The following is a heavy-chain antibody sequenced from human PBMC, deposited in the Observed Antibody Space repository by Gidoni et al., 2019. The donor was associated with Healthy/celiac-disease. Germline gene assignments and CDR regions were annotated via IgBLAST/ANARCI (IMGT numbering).Heavy chain of an antibody. Sequence: QVQLVQSGAEVKKPGDSVKVSCKAYGDTFTSYYMHWVRQAPGQGLEWMGIINPSGGSTSYAQKFQGRVTMTSDTSTSTVYMELSSLRSEDTAVYYCARDSDYYDSSGYYDYWGQGTLVTVSS. J-gene: IGHJ4*02. CDR1: GDTFTSYY. V-gene: IGHV1-46*01. CDR3: ARDSDYYDSSGYYDY. D-gene: IGHD3-22*01. CDR2: INPSGGST.